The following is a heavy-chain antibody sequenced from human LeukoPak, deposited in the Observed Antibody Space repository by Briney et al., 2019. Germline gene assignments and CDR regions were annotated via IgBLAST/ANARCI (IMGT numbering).Heavy chain of an antibody. V-gene: IGHV3-30*18. J-gene: IGHJ4*02. CDR3: AKGSYYDSSGSFYFDY. CDR2: ISYDGSNK. Sequence: PGGSLRLSCVVSGFTFSGYGMHWVRQAPGKGLEWVSVISYDGSNKYYADSVKGRFTISRDNSKNTLYVQVNSLGTEDTAAYYCAKGSYYDSSGSFYFDYWGQGTLVTVSS. CDR1: GFTFSGYG. D-gene: IGHD3-22*01.